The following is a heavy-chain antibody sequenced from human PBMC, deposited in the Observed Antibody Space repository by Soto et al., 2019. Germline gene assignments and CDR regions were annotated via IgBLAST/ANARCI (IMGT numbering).Heavy chain of an antibody. CDR2: VYHSGTT. D-gene: IGHD3-22*01. J-gene: IGHJ4*02. CDR1: GVSITSDY. V-gene: IGHV4-59*01. CDR3: VRGFYDGGGYYSTFDY. Sequence: PSETLSLTCTVSGVSITSDYWNWIRQPPGKGLEWIGYVYHSGTTNYNPSLKSRVTISLGTSRSQLSLRLTSVTAEDTAVYYCVRGFYDGGGYYSTFDYWGQGILVTXS.